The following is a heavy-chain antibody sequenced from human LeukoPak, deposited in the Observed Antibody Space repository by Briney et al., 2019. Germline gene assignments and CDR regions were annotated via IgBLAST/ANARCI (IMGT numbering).Heavy chain of an antibody. Sequence: PSETLSLTCTVSGGSISSYYWSWIRQPPGKGLEWIGYIYYSGSTDYNPSLKSRVTISVDTSKNQFSLKLSSVTAADTAVYYCAGASYDSSGVHWGQGTLVTVSS. CDR3: AGASYDSSGVH. CDR1: GGSISSYY. J-gene: IGHJ4*02. D-gene: IGHD3-22*01. V-gene: IGHV4-59*01. CDR2: IYYSGST.